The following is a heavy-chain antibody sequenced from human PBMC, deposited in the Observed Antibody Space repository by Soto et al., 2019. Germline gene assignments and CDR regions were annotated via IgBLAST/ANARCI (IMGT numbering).Heavy chain of an antibody. CDR1: GFTFSSYG. J-gene: IGHJ6*02. CDR3: ARDIGPGLYCSSTSCTGAPKYGMDV. D-gene: IGHD2-2*01. Sequence: GGSLRLSCAASGFTFSSYGMHWVRQAPGKGLEWVAVIWYDGSNKYYADSVKGRFTISRDNSKNTLYLQMNSLRAEDTAVYYCARDIGPGLYCSSTSCTGAPKYGMDVWGQGTTVTVSS. CDR2: IWYDGSNK. V-gene: IGHV3-33*01.